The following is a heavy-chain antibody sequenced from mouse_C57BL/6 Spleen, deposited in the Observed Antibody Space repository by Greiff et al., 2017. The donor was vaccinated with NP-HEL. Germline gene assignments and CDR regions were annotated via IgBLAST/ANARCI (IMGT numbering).Heavy chain of an antibody. CDR3: ARAYYSNYEGYFDV. CDR1: GYTFTSYW. Sequence: QVHVKQPGAELVMPGASVKLSCKASGYTFTSYWMHWVKQRPGQGLEWIGEIDPSDSYTNYNQKFKGKSTLTVDKSSSTAYMQLSSLTSEDSAVYYCARAYYSNYEGYFDVWGTGTTVTVSS. CDR2: IDPSDSYT. J-gene: IGHJ1*03. D-gene: IGHD2-5*01. V-gene: IGHV1-69*01.